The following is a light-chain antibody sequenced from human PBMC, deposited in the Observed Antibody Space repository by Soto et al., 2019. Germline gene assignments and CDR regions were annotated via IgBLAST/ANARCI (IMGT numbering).Light chain of an antibody. CDR2: GVS. Sequence: IAMTQSPSTLSVSPGQRVTLSCRASHSLITHLAWYQQKTGQAPGLLIYGVSTRATGVPTRFSGSASGTEFTLTISSLLSEDFAVYYCQQYHDLPLTFGGGTKVDIK. CDR3: QQYHDLPLT. CDR1: HSLITH. J-gene: IGKJ4*01. V-gene: IGKV3-15*01.